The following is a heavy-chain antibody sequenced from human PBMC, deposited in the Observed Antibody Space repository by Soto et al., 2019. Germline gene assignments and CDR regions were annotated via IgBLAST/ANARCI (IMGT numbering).Heavy chain of an antibody. D-gene: IGHD4-4*01. J-gene: IGHJ4*02. CDR2: IYAGGAT. V-gene: IGHV3-53*01. CDR1: EFSVSSNY. CDR3: ARGSYRAFDD. Sequence: EVQLVESGGGLIQPGGSLRLSCAASEFSVSSNYLSWVRQAPGKGLEWVSGIYAGGATYYADSVKGRFTVSRDNSKNTLYLQMNSLRVADTALYYCARGSYRAFDDWGQGTLVTVAS.